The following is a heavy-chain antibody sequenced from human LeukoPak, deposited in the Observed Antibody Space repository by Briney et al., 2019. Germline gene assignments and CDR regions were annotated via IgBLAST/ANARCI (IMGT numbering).Heavy chain of an antibody. Sequence: GGSLRLSCAASGVTFSSYAMRWVRQAPGKGLEWVSAISGSGGSTYYADSVKGRFTISRDNSKNTLYLQMNRLRAEDTAVYYCAKVSRGAAAADYYYHYMDVWGKGTTVTVSS. J-gene: IGHJ6*03. V-gene: IGHV3-23*01. CDR1: GVTFSSYA. D-gene: IGHD6-13*01. CDR2: ISGSGGST. CDR3: AKVSRGAAAADYYYHYMDV.